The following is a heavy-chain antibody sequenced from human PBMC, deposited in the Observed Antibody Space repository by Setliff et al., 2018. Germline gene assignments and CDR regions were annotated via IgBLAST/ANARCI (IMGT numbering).Heavy chain of an antibody. D-gene: IGHD3-22*01. CDR2: INAANGNT. CDR1: GYTFSANA. CDR3: VREGVDSRSSTDYRYYMDV. J-gene: IGHJ6*03. V-gene: IGHV1-3*01. Sequence: ASVKVSCKSSGYTFSANAIHWVRQAPGQRLEWMGWINAANGNTKYSQKFQGRVTIITDESTSTAYMQLSSLGSEDTAVYYCVREGVDSRSSTDYRYYMDVWGKGTTVTVSS.